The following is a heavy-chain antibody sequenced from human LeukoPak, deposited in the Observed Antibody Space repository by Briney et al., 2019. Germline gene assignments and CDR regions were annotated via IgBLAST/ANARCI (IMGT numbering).Heavy chain of an antibody. V-gene: IGHV3-21*01. CDR2: ISSSSSSYI. Sequence: NPGGSLRLSCAASGFTFSSYSMNWVRQAPGKGLEWVSSISSSSSSYIYYADSVKGRFTISRDNAKNSLYLQMNSLRAEDTAVYYCARGRHIVVVTANDYWGQGTLVTVSS. CDR1: GFTFSSYS. J-gene: IGHJ4*02. D-gene: IGHD2-21*02. CDR3: ARGRHIVVVTANDY.